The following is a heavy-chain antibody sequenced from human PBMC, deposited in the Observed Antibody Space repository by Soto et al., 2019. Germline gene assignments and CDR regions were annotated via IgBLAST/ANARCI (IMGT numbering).Heavy chain of an antibody. CDR3: VPRKGDPFT. CDR1: GFTFSTYA. D-gene: IGHD3-16*01. J-gene: IGHJ4*02. V-gene: IGHV3-23*01. CDR2: VSASGLNT. Sequence: PGGSLRLSCAASGFTFSTYAMAWVRQAPGKGLEWVSGVSASGLNTYYADSVKGRFTISRDNSKNTLSLQMNSLRVEDSAVYYCVPRKGDPFTWGPGTLVTVSS.